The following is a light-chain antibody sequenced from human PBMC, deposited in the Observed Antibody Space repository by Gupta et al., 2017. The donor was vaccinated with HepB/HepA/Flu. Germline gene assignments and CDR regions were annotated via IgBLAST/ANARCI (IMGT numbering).Light chain of an antibody. CDR3: QQGYSLPLT. Sequence: DIQMTQSPSSLSASVGDRITITCRASQTIANYLSWYQRRPGKAPKLLIYAASSLQSGVPSRFSGSSSGTDFTLTISSLQPEDFATYYCQQGYSLPLTFGGGTXVEIK. J-gene: IGKJ4*01. CDR1: QTIANY. CDR2: AAS. V-gene: IGKV1-39*01.